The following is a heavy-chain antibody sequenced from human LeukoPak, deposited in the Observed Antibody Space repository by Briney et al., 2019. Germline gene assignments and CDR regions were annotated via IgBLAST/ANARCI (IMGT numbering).Heavy chain of an antibody. CDR3: ARRYCSGGNCYADV. V-gene: IGHV4-59*08. J-gene: IGHJ6*03. CDR2: IYFSGNT. Sequence: SETLSLTCTVSGGSISSYSWSWVRQPPGKGLEWIGYIYFSGNTNYNPSLKSRVTISVDTSKNQFSLKLSSVTAADTAVYYRARRYCSGGNCYADVWGKGITVTVSS. CDR1: GGSISSYS. D-gene: IGHD2-15*01.